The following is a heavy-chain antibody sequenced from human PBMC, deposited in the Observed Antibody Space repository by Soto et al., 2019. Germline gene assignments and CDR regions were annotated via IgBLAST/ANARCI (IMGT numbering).Heavy chain of an antibody. CDR1: GFTFRSYA. D-gene: IGHD6-19*01. CDR2: INGGGGLI. J-gene: IGHJ5*02. V-gene: IGHV3-23*01. Sequence: PGGSLRLSCAASGFTFRSYAMTWVRQAPGKGLEWVSTINGGGGLIFYADSVEGRFTISRDNSKNTLYLQMNSLRAEDTAVYYCAKTNHSKTHTSGWFDWFDPWGQGTLVTVSS. CDR3: AKTNHSKTHTSGWFDWFDP.